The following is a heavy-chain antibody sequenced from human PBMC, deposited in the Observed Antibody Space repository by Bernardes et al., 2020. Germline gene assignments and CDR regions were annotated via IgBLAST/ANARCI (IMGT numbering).Heavy chain of an antibody. CDR2: INHSGST. Sequence: SETLSLTCAVYGGSFSGYYWSWIRQPPGKGLEWIGEINHSGSTNYNPSLKSRVTISVDTSKNQFSLKLSSVTAADTAVYYCAEGAFWSGYYYNWGQGTLVTVAS. J-gene: IGHJ4*02. CDR3: AEGAFWSGYYYN. V-gene: IGHV4-34*01. D-gene: IGHD3-3*01. CDR1: GGSFSGYY.